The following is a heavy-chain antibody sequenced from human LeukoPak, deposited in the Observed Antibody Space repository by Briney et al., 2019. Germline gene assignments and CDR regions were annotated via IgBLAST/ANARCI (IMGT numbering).Heavy chain of an antibody. D-gene: IGHD3-9*01. Sequence: ASVKVSCKASGCTFTSYGISWVRQAPGQGLEWMGWISAYNGNTNYAQKLQGRVTMTTDTSTSTAYMELRSLRSDDTAVYYCARDFEYDILTGYDIDYWGQGTLVTVSS. CDR2: ISAYNGNT. CDR1: GCTFTSYG. V-gene: IGHV1-18*01. CDR3: ARDFEYDILTGYDIDY. J-gene: IGHJ4*02.